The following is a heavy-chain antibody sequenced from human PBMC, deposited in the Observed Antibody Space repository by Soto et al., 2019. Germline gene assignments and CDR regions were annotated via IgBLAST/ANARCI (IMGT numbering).Heavy chain of an antibody. CDR3: ARCEFCGGAPGCRDMDV. D-gene: IGHD2-21*01. CDR2: ISAYNGNT. V-gene: IGHV1-18*01. J-gene: IGHJ6*02. Sequence: QIQLVQSGGEVKKPGASVKVSCKSSGYKFISHSITWVRQAPGQGLEWMGRISAYNGNTNYAQKLQGRVTMTTDTSTNTASMELRSLRSDDTAVYYWARCEFCGGAPGCRDMDVWGQGTTVTVSS. CDR1: GYKFISHS.